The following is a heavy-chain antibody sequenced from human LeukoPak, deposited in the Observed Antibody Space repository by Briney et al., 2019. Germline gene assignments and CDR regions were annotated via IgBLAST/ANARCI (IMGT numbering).Heavy chain of an antibody. Sequence: GGSLRLSCAASGFTFNNFDMTWVRQAPGKGLEWVSYISSGSSSRYYADSVKGRFTISRDNAKNSLYLQMNSLRAEDTAVYFCARLRYYAVDVWGQGTTVIVSS. CDR1: GFTFNNFD. CDR2: ISSGSSSR. J-gene: IGHJ6*02. CDR3: ARLRYYAVDV. V-gene: IGHV3-48*01.